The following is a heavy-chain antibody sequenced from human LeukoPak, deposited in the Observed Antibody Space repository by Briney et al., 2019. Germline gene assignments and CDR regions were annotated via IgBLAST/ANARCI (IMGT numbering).Heavy chain of an antibody. J-gene: IGHJ4*02. Sequence: GRSLRLSCAASGFTFSSYWLNWVRQAPGKGLEWVANIKQDGSEKYYVDSVKGRFTISRDNANNSLYLQMNSLRAEDTAVYYCARMSGIAVAAIWISYFDYWGQGTLVTVSS. V-gene: IGHV3-7*03. CDR2: IKQDGSEK. D-gene: IGHD6-19*01. CDR1: GFTFSSYW. CDR3: ARMSGIAVAAIWISYFDY.